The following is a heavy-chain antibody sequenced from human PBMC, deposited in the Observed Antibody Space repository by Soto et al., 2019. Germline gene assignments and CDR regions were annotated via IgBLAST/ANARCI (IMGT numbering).Heavy chain of an antibody. V-gene: IGHV4-31*03. D-gene: IGHD3-10*01. Sequence: QVQLQESGPGLVKPSQTLSLTCTVSGGSISSGGYYWSWIRQHPGKGLEWIGYIYYSGSTYYNPSLKSRVTISVDTSKNQFSLKPSSVTAADTAVYYCARESYYGSGSYYNGNYWGQGTLVTVSS. CDR3: ARESYYGSGSYYNGNY. CDR1: GGSISSGGYY. J-gene: IGHJ4*02. CDR2: IYYSGST.